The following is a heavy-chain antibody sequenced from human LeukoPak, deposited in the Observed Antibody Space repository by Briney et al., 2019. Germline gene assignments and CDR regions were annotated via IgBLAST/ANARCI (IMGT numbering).Heavy chain of an antibody. CDR3: ARDLEGYHYGSGNYPQ. CDR2: INPNSGGT. CDR1: GYTFTGYY. D-gene: IGHD3-10*01. J-gene: IGHJ4*02. V-gene: IGHV1-2*02. Sequence: ASVKVSCKASGYTFTGYYIHWLRQAPGQGLEWMGFINPNSGGTNYAQKFQGSVTMTRDTSISTAYMELSSLTSDDTAVYYCARDLEGYHYGSGNYPQWGQGTLITVSS.